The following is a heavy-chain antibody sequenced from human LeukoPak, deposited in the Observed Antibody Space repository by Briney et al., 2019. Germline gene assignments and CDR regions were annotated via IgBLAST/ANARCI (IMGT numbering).Heavy chain of an antibody. Sequence: GASLRLSCAASGFTFSSYAMSWVRQAPGKGLEWVSAISGSGGSTYYADSVKGRFTISRDNSKNTLYLQMNSLIAEDTAVYYCAGTYYYDSSGYPYYFDYWGQGTLVTVSS. D-gene: IGHD3-22*01. CDR3: AGTYYYDSSGYPYYFDY. CDR2: ISGSGGST. J-gene: IGHJ4*02. V-gene: IGHV3-23*01. CDR1: GFTFSSYA.